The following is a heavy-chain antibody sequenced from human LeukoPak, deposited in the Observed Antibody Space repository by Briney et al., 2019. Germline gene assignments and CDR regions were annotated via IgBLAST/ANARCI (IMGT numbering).Heavy chain of an antibody. D-gene: IGHD5-24*01. CDR1: GFSFTTYW. J-gene: IGHJ6*03. CDR3: ARVAIISWYYYYMDV. V-gene: IGHV3-7*01. CDR2: IKQDGTEK. Sequence: GGSLRLSCAASGFSFTTYWMSWVRQAPGKGLEWVANIKQDGTEKYYVDSVKGRFTISRDNAKKSLYLQMSGLRAEDTAVYYCARVAIISWYYYYMDVWGRGTTVTVSS.